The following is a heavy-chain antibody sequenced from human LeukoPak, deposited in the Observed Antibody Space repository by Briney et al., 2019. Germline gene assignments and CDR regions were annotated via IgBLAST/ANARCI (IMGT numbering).Heavy chain of an antibody. CDR2: MNPNSGNT. D-gene: IGHD3-3*01. Sequence: SVKVSCKASGYTFTSYDINWVRQATGQGLEWMGWMNPNSGNTGYAQKFQGRVTITRNTSISTAYVELSSLRSEDTAVYYCARGRRFLEWLLSVPDYWGQGTLVTVSS. V-gene: IGHV1-8*03. CDR1: GYTFTSYD. CDR3: ARGRRFLEWLLSVPDY. J-gene: IGHJ4*02.